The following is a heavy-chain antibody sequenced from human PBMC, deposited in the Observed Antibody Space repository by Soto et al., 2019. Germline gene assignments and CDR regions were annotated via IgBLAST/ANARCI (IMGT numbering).Heavy chain of an antibody. CDR3: ARGDATKIVVTTYYAMDV. V-gene: IGHV1-69*12. Sequence: QVQLVQSGAEVKKPGSSVKVSCKASGGSLSNYGISWVRQAPGQGLEWMGAIIPVFGTPNNAQKFQDRVTITADESTTTVYMDVRSLTSEDTAVYYCARGDATKIVVTTYYAMDVWGQGTTVTVSS. CDR2: IIPVFGTP. CDR1: GGSLSNYG. J-gene: IGHJ6*02. D-gene: IGHD3-22*01.